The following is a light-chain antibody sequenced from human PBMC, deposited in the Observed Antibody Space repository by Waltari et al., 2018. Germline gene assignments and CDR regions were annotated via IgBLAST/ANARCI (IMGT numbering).Light chain of an antibody. CDR1: QSLFNSPNNNNY. CDR3: QHYYTPPYT. J-gene: IGKJ2*01. Sequence: DIVMTQSPDSLTVSLGERATIYCKSSQSLFNSPNNNNYLAWYQQKPGQPPKLLTYWASTRESGVPDRFSGGGSGTDFTLTITNVQAEDVALYYYQHYYTPPYTFGQGTRLEIK. CDR2: WAS. V-gene: IGKV4-1*01.